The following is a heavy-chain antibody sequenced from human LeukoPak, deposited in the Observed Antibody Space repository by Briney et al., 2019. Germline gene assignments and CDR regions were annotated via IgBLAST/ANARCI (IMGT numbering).Heavy chain of an antibody. V-gene: IGHV3-43*01. D-gene: IGHD1-1*01. CDR3: AASDGEQQLAL. J-gene: IGHJ4*02. Sequence: PGGSLRLSCAASGFTFSSYGMHWVRHAPGKGLEWVSLISWNGVTTSYVDSVKGRFTISRDDSKNSLYLQMNSLRPEDTALYYCAASDGEQQLALWGQGTLVTVSS. CDR1: GFTFSSYG. CDR2: ISWNGVTT.